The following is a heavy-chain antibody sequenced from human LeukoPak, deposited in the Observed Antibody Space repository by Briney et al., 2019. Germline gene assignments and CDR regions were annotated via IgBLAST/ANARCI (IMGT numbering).Heavy chain of an antibody. V-gene: IGHV1-24*01. CDR2: FNAGGDET. CDR1: GYSLSELS. D-gene: IGHD1-26*01. J-gene: IGHJ5*01. CDR3: ATEKDLLLDS. Sequence: ASVTVSCTVSGYSLSELSRHWVRQAPGQGLEWMGGFNAGGDETIYAQTFQGRVTIDEDKTTDTVYLELSSLRSEDTAVYFCATEKDLLLDSWGQGTPVTVSS.